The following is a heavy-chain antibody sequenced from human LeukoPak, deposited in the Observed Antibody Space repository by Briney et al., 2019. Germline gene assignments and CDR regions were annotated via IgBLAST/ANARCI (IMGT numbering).Heavy chain of an antibody. J-gene: IGHJ4*02. V-gene: IGHV1-2*02. D-gene: IGHD5-24*01. CDR1: GYTFTGYY. CDR3: ARDPVEMATTEFDY. CDR2: INPNSGGT. Sequence: GASVKVSCTASGYTFTGYYIHWVRQAPGQGLEWVGWINPNSGGTNYAQKFQGRVTVTTDTSITTAYLDFSSLRSDDTAVYYCARDPVEMATTEFDYWGQGTLVTVSS.